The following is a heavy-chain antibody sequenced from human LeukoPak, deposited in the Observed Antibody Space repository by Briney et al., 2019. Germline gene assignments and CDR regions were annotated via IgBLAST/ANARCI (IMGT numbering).Heavy chain of an antibody. CDR3: AKDTSSGYCSSTSCYNHPLDFDY. Sequence: GSLRLSCAASGFTFSSYAMSWVRQAPGKGLEWVSAISGSGGSTYYADSVKGRFTISRDNSKNTLYLQMNSLRAEDTAVYYCAKDTSSGYCSSTSCYNHPLDFDYWGQGTLVTVSS. V-gene: IGHV3-23*01. CDR1: GFTFSSYA. D-gene: IGHD2-2*02. CDR2: ISGSGGST. J-gene: IGHJ4*02.